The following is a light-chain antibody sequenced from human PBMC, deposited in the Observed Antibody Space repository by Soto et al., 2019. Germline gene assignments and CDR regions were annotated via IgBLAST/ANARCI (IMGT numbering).Light chain of an antibody. J-gene: IGKJ4*01. V-gene: IGKV3-11*01. CDR2: DAS. CDR1: QSVSTY. Sequence: EIVLTQSPATLSLSPGERATLSCRASQSVSTYLAWYQQKPGQAPRLLIYDASSRATGIPARFSGSWSGTDFTLTISILEPEDFAIYHCQQRSDWPLTFGGGTKVEIK. CDR3: QQRSDWPLT.